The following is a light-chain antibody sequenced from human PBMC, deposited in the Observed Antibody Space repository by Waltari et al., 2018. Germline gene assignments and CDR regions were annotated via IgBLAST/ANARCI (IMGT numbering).Light chain of an antibody. Sequence: QSALTQPVSVSGSPGQSVTLSCTGPPTNVVDYTLSSWFQHHPDQAPKLLIFYVSKRPSGVSNRFSGSKSGNTASLTISGLQTEDEADYYCCSYSTGGSWMFGGGTKLTVL. CDR3: CSYSTGGSWM. CDR1: PTNVVDYTL. V-gene: IGLV2-23*02. CDR2: YVS. J-gene: IGLJ3*02.